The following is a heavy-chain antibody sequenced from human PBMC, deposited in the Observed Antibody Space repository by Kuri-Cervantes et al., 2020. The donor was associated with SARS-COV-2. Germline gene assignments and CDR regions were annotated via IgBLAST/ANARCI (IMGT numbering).Heavy chain of an antibody. CDR2: INHSGST. CDR1: GGSFSGYY. D-gene: IGHD3-22*01. Sequence: GSLRLSCAVYGGSFSGYYWSWIRQPPGKGLEWIGEINHSGSTNYNPSLKSRVTISVDTSKNQFSLKLSSVTAADTAVYYCARLHDSSAGYYGMDVWGQGTTVTVSS. CDR3: ARLHDSSAGYYGMDV. J-gene: IGHJ6*02. V-gene: IGHV4-34*01.